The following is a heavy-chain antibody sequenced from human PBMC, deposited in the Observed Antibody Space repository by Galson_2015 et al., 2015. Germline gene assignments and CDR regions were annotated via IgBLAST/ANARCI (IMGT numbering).Heavy chain of an antibody. CDR1: GYTFTNYD. D-gene: IGHD2-15*01. CDR2: MITNSGNT. J-gene: IGHJ3*02. CDR3: ARGWGIVVVAAANAFDM. V-gene: IGHV1-8*01. Sequence: SVKVSCKASGYTFTNYDINWVRQAPGQGLEWVGWMITNSGNTGSANKFQGRVTMTRNNSINTAYMELNSLRSDDTAVYYCARGWGIVVVAAANAFDMWGQGTMVTVSS.